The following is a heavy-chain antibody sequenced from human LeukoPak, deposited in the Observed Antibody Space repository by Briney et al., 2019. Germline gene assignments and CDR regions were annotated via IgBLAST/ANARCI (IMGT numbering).Heavy chain of an antibody. J-gene: IGHJ4*02. CDR2: INPNSGGT. Sequence: ASVKVSCKASGYTFTRYGISWVRQAPGQGLEWMGWINPNSGGTNYAQKFQGWVTMTRDTSISTAYMELSSLRSEDTAVYYCARDHGGSSAFDYWGQGTLVTVSS. CDR1: GYTFTRYG. CDR3: ARDHGGSSAFDY. V-gene: IGHV1-2*04. D-gene: IGHD3-16*01.